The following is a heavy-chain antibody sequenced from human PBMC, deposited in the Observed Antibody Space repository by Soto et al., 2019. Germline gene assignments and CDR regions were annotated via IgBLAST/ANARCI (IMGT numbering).Heavy chain of an antibody. CDR1: GFTLNKFP. Sequence: QVVVTESGGSVVQPGKSLRLSCVASGFTLNKFPTHWVRQAPGKGLEWVAIVSPDGNQKSYADSVQGRFSISRDNSKKTVYLEKNDLRREDTGLYYCASQQQRLLGGVSSYWDHWGLGTLVIVSS. J-gene: IGHJ4*02. CDR3: ASQQQRLLGGVSSYWDH. CDR2: VSPDGNQK. D-gene: IGHD3-16*01. V-gene: IGHV3-30-3*01.